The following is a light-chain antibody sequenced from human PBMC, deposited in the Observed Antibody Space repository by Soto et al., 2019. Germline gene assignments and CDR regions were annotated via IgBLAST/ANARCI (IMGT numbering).Light chain of an antibody. Sequence: EIVLTQSPGTLSLSPGDRATISCRASQSISSSYLAWYQQKPGHAPMLIIYGASSRATGVPDRFSGSGSGTDLTLTISRLEPEDFAVYYCQQYGSSSLTFGPGTKVDIK. V-gene: IGKV3-20*01. CDR2: GAS. CDR1: QSISSSY. CDR3: QQYGSSSLT. J-gene: IGKJ3*01.